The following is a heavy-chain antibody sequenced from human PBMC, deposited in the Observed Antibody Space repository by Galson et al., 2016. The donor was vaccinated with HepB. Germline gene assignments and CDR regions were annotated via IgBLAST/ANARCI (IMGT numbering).Heavy chain of an antibody. CDR3: ARERFCSSATCYVGDAFHI. V-gene: IGHV3-7*05. J-gene: IGHJ3*02. CDR2: IKQDGSEK. D-gene: IGHD2-2*01. CDR1: GFTFSTYY. Sequence: LRLSCAASGFTFSTYYMTWVRQPPGKGLEWVAGIKQDGSEKYYVDSVKGRFTISRDNAKNSLYVQMDSLRAEDTAVYFCARERFCSSATCYVGDAFHIWGQGTMVTVCS.